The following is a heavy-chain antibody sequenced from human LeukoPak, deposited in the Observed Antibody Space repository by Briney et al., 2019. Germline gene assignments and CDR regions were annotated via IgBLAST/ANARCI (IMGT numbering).Heavy chain of an antibody. J-gene: IGHJ6*03. CDR2: INWSGDRI. D-gene: IGHD6-13*01. CDR1: GFTFDDYA. V-gene: IGHV3-9*01. CDR3: AKGGIHRGYYYYYMDV. Sequence: GGSLRLSCAASGFTFDDYAMHWVRQAPGKGLEWVSGINWSGDRIGYADSVKGRFTISRDNAKKSLYLQMNSLRTEDTASYYCAKGGIHRGYYYYYMDVWGKGTTVTISS.